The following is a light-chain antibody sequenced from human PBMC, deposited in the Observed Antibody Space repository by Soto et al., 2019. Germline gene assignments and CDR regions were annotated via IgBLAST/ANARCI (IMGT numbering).Light chain of an antibody. CDR3: CSYAGSSTYV. J-gene: IGLJ1*01. CDR2: EGS. V-gene: IGLV2-23*01. CDR1: SSDVGSYNL. Sequence: QSVLTQPASVSGSPGQSITISCTGTSSDVGSYNLVSWYQQHPGKAPKLMIYEGSKRPSGVSNRFSGSKSGNTASLTISGLQAADEADYYCCSYAGSSTYVFGTGTKLTAL.